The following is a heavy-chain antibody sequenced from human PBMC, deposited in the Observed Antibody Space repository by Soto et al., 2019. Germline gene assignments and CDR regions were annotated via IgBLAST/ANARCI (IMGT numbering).Heavy chain of an antibody. D-gene: IGHD3-3*01. V-gene: IGHV3-30-3*01. CDR3: ASAGIHYDFWIVGEYYFDY. J-gene: IGHJ4*02. CDR1: GFTFSSYA. CDR2: ISYDGSNK. Sequence: PGGSLRLSCAASGFTFSSYAMHWVRQAPGKGLEWVAVISYDGSNKYYADSVKGRFTISRDNSKNTLYLQMNSLRAEDTAVYYCASAGIHYDFWIVGEYYFDYWGQGTLVTAS.